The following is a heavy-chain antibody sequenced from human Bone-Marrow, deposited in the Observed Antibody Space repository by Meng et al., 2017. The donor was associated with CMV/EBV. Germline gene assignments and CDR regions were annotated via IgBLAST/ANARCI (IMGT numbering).Heavy chain of an antibody. J-gene: IGHJ6*02. CDR2: INHSGST. D-gene: IGHD3-3*01. CDR3: ARVARYDFWSGSLYGMDV. CDR1: GGSISSYY. V-gene: IGHV4-34*01. Sequence: SETLSLTCTVSGGSISSYYWSWIRQPPGKGLEWIGEINHSGSTNYNPSLKSRVTISVDTSKNQFSLKLSSVTAADTAVYYCARVARYDFWSGSLYGMDVWGQGTTVTVSS.